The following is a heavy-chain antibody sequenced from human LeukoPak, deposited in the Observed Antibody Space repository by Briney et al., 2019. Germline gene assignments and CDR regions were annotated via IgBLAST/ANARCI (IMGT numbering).Heavy chain of an antibody. Sequence: GGSLRLSCAASGFTFSSYAMHWVRQAPGKGLEWVAVISYDGSNKCYADSVKGRFTISRDNSKNTLYLQMNSLRAEDTAVYYCVLVGARGGYWGQGTLVTVSS. CDR2: ISYDGSNK. J-gene: IGHJ4*02. CDR3: VLVGARGGY. CDR1: GFTFSSYA. V-gene: IGHV3-30*04. D-gene: IGHD1-26*01.